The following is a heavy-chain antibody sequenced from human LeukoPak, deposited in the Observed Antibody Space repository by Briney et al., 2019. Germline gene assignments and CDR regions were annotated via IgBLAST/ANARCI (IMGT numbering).Heavy chain of an antibody. CDR2: IKSKTDGGTT. V-gene: IGHV3-15*01. Sequence: GGSLRLSCAASGFTFNNAWMSWVRQAPGKGLEWVGRIKSKTDGGTTDYAAPVKGRFTISRDDSKNALYLQMNSLKTEDTAVYYCTTDRYDFWSGYHFDYWGQGTLVTVSS. J-gene: IGHJ4*02. CDR3: TTDRYDFWSGYHFDY. CDR1: GFTFNNAW. D-gene: IGHD3-3*01.